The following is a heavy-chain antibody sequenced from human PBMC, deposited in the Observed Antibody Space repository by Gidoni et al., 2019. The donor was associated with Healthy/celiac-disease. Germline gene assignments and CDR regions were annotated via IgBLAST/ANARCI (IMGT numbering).Heavy chain of an antibody. Sequence: QVQLVQSGAEVKKPGASVKVSCKAAGYTITRYGISWVRQAPGQGLEWIGWISAYNGKTNYAQKLQGRVTMTTDTSTSTAYMELRSLRSDDTAVYYCARGQTLYDYVRGMDVWGQGTTVTVSS. V-gene: IGHV1-18*01. CDR2: ISAYNGKT. D-gene: IGHD3-16*01. J-gene: IGHJ6*02. CDR1: GYTITRYG. CDR3: ARGQTLYDYVRGMDV.